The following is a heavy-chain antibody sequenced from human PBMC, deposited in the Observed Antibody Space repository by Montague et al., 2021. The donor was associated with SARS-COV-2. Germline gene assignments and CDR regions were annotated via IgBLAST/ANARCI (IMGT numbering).Heavy chain of an antibody. Sequence: SETQSLTCAVHGTSFSGYYWNWIRQPPGKGLEWIGEINHGGSTKYSPSLESRLTISADTSKNQFSLKLTSVAAADTAVYYCARLRDGVVPSPILGVGPYYSYYYMDVWGRGTTVTVSS. D-gene: IGHD3-10*01. CDR2: INHGGST. CDR1: GTSFSGYY. CDR3: ARLRDGVVPSPILGVGPYYSYYYMDV. J-gene: IGHJ6*03. V-gene: IGHV4-34*01.